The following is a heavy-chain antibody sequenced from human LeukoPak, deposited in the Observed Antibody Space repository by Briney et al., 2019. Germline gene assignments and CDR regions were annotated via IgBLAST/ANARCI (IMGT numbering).Heavy chain of an antibody. D-gene: IGHD3-22*01. CDR1: GDSISSSNCY. CDR3: ARVDYYDSSGYFVSGPNFDP. CDR2: IYFSGGT. J-gene: IGHJ5*02. V-gene: IGHV4-39*01. Sequence: SETLSLTCTVSGDSISSSNCYWGWIRQPPGKGLEWFVSIYFSGGTYYNASIRSRVTISVDTSKNQFSLKLSSVTAADTAVNYCARVDYYDSSGYFVSGPNFDPWGQGTLVTVSS.